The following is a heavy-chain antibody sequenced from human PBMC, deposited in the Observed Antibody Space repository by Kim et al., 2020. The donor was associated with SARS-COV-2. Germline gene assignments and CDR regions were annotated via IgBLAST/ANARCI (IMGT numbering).Heavy chain of an antibody. Sequence: GGSLRLSCSASGFTFSSYAMHWVRQAPGKGLEYVSAISSNGGSTYYADSVKGRFTISRDNSKNTLYLQMSSLRAEDTAVYYCVKDMKGRDYYYGSGSYPPMLYYYGMDVWGQGTTVTVSS. CDR1: GFTFSSYA. J-gene: IGHJ6*02. CDR2: ISSNGGST. D-gene: IGHD3-10*01. V-gene: IGHV3-64D*09. CDR3: VKDMKGRDYYYGSGSYPPMLYYYGMDV.